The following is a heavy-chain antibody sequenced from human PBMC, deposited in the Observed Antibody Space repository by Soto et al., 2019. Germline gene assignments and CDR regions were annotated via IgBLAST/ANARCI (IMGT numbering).Heavy chain of an antibody. D-gene: IGHD2-15*01. V-gene: IGHV4-59*11. J-gene: IGHJ6*03. Sequence: QVQLQESGPGLVKPSETLSLTCSVSGGSISSHHWTWIRQPPGKGLEWIGYISFSGSTNYNSSLKSRVTMLVDTSKNQFSLKLSSVTAADTAVYFCARIPLGSEYRHSFYMDVWGTGTTVTVSS. CDR1: GGSISSHH. CDR2: ISFSGST. CDR3: ARIPLGSEYRHSFYMDV.